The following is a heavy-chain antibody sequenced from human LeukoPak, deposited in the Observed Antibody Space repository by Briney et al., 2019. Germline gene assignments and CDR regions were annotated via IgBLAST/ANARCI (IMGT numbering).Heavy chain of an antibody. J-gene: IGHJ5*02. CDR2: MYTSGST. Sequence: SETLSLTCTVSGGSISSSSYYWSWIRQPAGEGLEWIGRMYTSGSTNYNPSLKSRVTMSVDTSKNQFSLELSSVTAADTAVYFCARETGASRWFDPWGQGTLVTVSS. V-gene: IGHV4-61*02. CDR1: GGSISSSSYY. CDR3: ARETGASRWFDP.